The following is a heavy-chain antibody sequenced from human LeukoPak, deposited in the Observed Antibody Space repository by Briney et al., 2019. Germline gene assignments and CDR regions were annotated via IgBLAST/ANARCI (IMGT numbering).Heavy chain of an antibody. Sequence: GGSLRLSCAASGFTFSSYAMSWVRQAPGKGLEWASAISGSGGSTYYADSVKGRFTISRDNSKNTLYLQMNSLRAEDTAVYYCAKDPGYYDILTGYFNWFDPWGQGTLVTVSS. CDR3: AKDPGYYDILTGYFNWFDP. V-gene: IGHV3-23*01. J-gene: IGHJ5*02. D-gene: IGHD3-9*01. CDR2: ISGSGGST. CDR1: GFTFSSYA.